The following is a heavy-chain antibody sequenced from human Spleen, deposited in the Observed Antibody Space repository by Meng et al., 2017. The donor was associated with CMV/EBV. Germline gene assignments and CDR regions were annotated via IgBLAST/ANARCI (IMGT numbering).Heavy chain of an antibody. CDR2: IYSDGRT. D-gene: IGHD6-13*01. J-gene: IGHJ4*02. CDR3: AGYPQTYPYSSSS. V-gene: IGHV3-53*01. CDR1: GFTVNSNY. Sequence: GESLKISCEASGFTVNSNYMSWVRQAPGKGLEFVSLIYSDGRTYYADSVKGLFTITRDNSKNTVYLQMNSLRAEDTAMFYCAGYPQTYPYSSSSWGQGTLVTVSS.